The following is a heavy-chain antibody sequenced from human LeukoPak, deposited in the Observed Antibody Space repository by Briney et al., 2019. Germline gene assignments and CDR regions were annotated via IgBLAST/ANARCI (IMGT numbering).Heavy chain of an antibody. D-gene: IGHD4-17*01. J-gene: IGHJ4*02. V-gene: IGHV3-72*01. Sequence: GGSLRLSCAASGFTFRNLYMYWVRQAPGKGLEWVCRVRNETNNYTTDYSTSGKGRFTISRDDSTNSLFLQMNSLKTEDTAVYYCVSVRHGDSFDYWGQGTLVTVSS. CDR3: VSVRHGDSFDY. CDR2: VRNETNNYTT. CDR1: GFTFRNLY.